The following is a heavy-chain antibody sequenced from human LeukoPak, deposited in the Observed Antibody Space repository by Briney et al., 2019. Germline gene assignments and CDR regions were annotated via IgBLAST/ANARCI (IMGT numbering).Heavy chain of an antibody. D-gene: IGHD2-15*01. V-gene: IGHV3-11*04. CDR2: ISSSGSTI. Sequence: PGGSLRLACAASGFTFSDYYMSWIRQAPGKGLEWVSYISSSGSTIYYADSVKGRFTISRDNAKKSLYLQMNSLRAEDTAVYYCARAEGLVVVAATIDYWGQGTLVTVSS. CDR3: ARAEGLVVVAATIDY. CDR1: GFTFSDYY. J-gene: IGHJ4*02.